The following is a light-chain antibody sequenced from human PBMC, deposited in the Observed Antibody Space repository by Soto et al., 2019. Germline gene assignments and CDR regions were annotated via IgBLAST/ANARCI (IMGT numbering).Light chain of an antibody. CDR2: AAS. J-gene: IGKJ4*01. CDR3: QQSASTPLT. V-gene: IGKV1-39*01. Sequence: DIQMTQSQSSLSESVGDRVTITGRAIQSISRDLNWYQQKPGKAPKLLIYAASSLQSGVPSRCSGSGSWTDVTLTIISLQPEDYATYYCQQSASTPLTFGGGTKVEIK. CDR1: QSISRD.